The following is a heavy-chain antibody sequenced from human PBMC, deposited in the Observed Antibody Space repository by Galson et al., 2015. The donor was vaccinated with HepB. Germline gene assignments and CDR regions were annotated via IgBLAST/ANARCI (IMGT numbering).Heavy chain of an antibody. CDR2: ISGGGYTT. Sequence: SLRLSCAASEFTFSNYYMSWVRQAPGKGLEWVSSISGGGYTTYYADSVKGRFSISRDNSKHTLYLQMNSLRVEDTAVYFCAKETTGSSAWYFTLNYWGQGTLVSVSS. CDR3: AKETTGSSAWYFTLNY. CDR1: EFTFSNYY. D-gene: IGHD6-19*01. J-gene: IGHJ4*02. V-gene: IGHV3-23*01.